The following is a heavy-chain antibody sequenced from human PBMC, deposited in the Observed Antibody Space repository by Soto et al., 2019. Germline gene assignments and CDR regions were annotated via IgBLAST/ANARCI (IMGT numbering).Heavy chain of an antibody. CDR1: VYTFSNYG. Sequence: QVQLVQSGGEVKRPGASVQVSCKTSVYTFSNYGITWVRQSLGQPLEWQGWSSLYSDGTNYAQKFQGRVSMTTDTSTTTAYMELRSRRSDDTAVYYRARVVPGAEAWFGTWGQGTLFTVSS. CDR2: SSLYSDGT. CDR3: ARVVPGAEAWFGT. J-gene: IGHJ5*02. V-gene: IGHV1-18*01. D-gene: IGHD2-2*01.